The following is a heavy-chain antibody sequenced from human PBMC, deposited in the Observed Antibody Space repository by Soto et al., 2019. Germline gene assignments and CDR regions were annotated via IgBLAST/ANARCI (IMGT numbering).Heavy chain of an antibody. CDR1: GYTLTELS. CDR2: FDPEDGET. J-gene: IGHJ6*02. V-gene: IGHV1-24*01. Sequence: QVQLVQSGAEVKKPGASVKVSCKVSGYTLTELSMHWVRQAPGKGLEWMGGFDPEDGETIYAQKFQGRVTMTEDTTTDTAYMELSSLRSEDTAVYYLATDVGQARITISPYGMDVWGQGTTVTVSS. CDR3: ATDVGQARITISPYGMDV. D-gene: IGHD3-9*01.